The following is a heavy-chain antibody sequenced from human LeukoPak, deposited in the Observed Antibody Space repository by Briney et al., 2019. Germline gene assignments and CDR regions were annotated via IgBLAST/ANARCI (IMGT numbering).Heavy chain of an antibody. CDR2: IYHSGII. CDR1: GGSISSSSYY. V-gene: IGHV4-39*07. D-gene: IGHD3-22*01. CDR3: ARVMDYYDGSGYPPPAAADY. J-gene: IGHJ4*02. Sequence: SETLSLTCTVSGGSISSSSYYWGWIRQPPGKGLEWIGSIYHSGIIYYNPSLKSRVAISVDTSKNQFSLKLSSVTAADTAVYYCARVMDYYDGSGYPPPAAADYWGQGTLVTVSS.